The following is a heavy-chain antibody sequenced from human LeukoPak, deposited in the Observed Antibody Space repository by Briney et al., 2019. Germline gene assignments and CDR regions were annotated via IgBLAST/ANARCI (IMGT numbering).Heavy chain of an antibody. D-gene: IGHD3-9*01. J-gene: IGHJ6*03. CDR2: IYYSGST. Sequence: SSETLSLTCAVYGGSFSSYYWSWIRQPPGKGLEWIGYIYYSGSTNYNPSLKSRVTISVDTSKNQFSLKLSSVTAADTAVYYCATSPRGHYDILTGYYYYYYYMDVWGKGTTVTVSS. CDR3: ATSPRGHYDILTGYYYYYYYMDV. V-gene: IGHV4-59*08. CDR1: GGSFSSYY.